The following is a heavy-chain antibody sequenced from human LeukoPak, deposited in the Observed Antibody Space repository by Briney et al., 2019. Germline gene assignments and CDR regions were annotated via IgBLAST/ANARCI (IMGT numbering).Heavy chain of an antibody. CDR1: GYTLTELS. D-gene: IGHD1-26*01. CDR2: FDPEDGET. Sequence: GASVKVSCKVSGYTLTELSMHWVRQAPGKGLEWMGGFDPEDGETIYAQKFQGRVTMTEDTSTDTAYMELSSLRSEDTAVYYCARSFRGSYLRPDAFDIWGQGTMVTVSS. J-gene: IGHJ3*02. V-gene: IGHV1-24*01. CDR3: ARSFRGSYLRPDAFDI.